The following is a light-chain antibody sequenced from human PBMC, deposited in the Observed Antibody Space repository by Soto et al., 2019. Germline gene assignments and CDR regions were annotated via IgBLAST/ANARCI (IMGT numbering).Light chain of an antibody. CDR3: HSRA. V-gene: IGKV3-15*01. CDR2: GAS. Sequence: EIVMTPSPATLSVSPGERSTRSCRASQNVGNNLVWYQQKPRQAPRLLIYGASTRAAGIPDRFSGSGSGTECTLTISGLQSDDFATYFCHSRAFGQGTRLEIK. J-gene: IGKJ5*01. CDR1: QNVGNN.